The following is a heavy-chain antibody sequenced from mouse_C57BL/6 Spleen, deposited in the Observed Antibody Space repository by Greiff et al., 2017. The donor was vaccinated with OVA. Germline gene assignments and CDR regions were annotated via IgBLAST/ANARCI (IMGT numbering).Heavy chain of an antibody. CDR1: GFTFSDYY. Sequence: EVQLVESEGGLVQPGSSMKLSCTASGFTFSDYYMAWVRQVPEKGLEWVANINYDGSSTYYLDSLKSRFIISRDNAKNILYLQMSSLKSEDTATYYCAGNAPLLHGYFDVWGTGTTVTVAS. D-gene: IGHD2-3*01. CDR3: AGNAPLLHGYFDV. CDR2: INYDGSST. V-gene: IGHV5-16*01. J-gene: IGHJ1*03.